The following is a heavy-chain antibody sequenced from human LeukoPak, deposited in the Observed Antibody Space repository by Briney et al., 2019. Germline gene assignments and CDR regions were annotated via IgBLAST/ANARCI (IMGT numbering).Heavy chain of an antibody. D-gene: IGHD5-18*01. CDR3: ARHVDTAMVTIDY. CDR1: GGSISSYY. Sequence: SSETLSLACTVSGGSISSYYWSWIRQPPGKGLEWIGYIYYSGSTNYNPSLKRRVTISVDTSKNQFSLKLSSVTAADTAVYYCARHVDTAMVTIDYWGQGTLVTVSS. J-gene: IGHJ4*02. CDR2: IYYSGST. V-gene: IGHV4-59*01.